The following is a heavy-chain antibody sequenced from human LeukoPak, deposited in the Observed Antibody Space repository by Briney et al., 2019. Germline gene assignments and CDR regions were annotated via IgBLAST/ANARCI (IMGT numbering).Heavy chain of an antibody. CDR1: GGSISSSSYY. CDR2: IYYSGST. Sequence: SETLSLTCTVSGGSISSSSYYWGWIRQPPGKGLEGIGSIYYSGSTYYNPSLKSRVTISVKTSKNQFSLRLRSVTAADTAVNYCARVTGYTIEDYFDYWGQGTLVTVSS. V-gene: IGHV4-39*07. CDR3: ARVTGYTIEDYFDY. D-gene: IGHD3-9*01. J-gene: IGHJ4*02.